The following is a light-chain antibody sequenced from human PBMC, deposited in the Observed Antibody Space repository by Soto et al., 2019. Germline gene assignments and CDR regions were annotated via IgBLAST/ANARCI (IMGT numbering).Light chain of an antibody. Sequence: EIVLTQSPGTLSLSPGERATLSCRASQSVGSNYLAWHQQKPGQAPRLLIYGASSRATGIPDRFSGSGSGTDFTLTISRLEPEDFAVYYCQQYDSSPYAFGQGTKLEIK. CDR3: QQYDSSPYA. CDR1: QSVGSNY. CDR2: GAS. V-gene: IGKV3-20*01. J-gene: IGKJ2*01.